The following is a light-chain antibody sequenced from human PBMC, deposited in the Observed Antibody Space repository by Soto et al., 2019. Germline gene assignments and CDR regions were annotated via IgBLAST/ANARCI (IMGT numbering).Light chain of an antibody. V-gene: IGKV1-39*01. CDR3: QQCHATPLT. CDR1: QGIRND. CDR2: GAK. Sequence: IQVTRSRSSVSSSVGYGVAGTGVASQGIRNDLNWYQQKPGKAPNLLIFGAKTLQSGVPSRFSGSGYGTDFTLTITTLQPEDVGIYYCQQCHATPLTFGQGTRLEIK. J-gene: IGKJ5*01.